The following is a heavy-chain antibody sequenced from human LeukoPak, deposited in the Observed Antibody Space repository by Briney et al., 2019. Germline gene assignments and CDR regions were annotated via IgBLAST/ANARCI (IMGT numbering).Heavy chain of an antibody. V-gene: IGHV3-9*03. CDR3: AKARWRYSSSWYYFDY. CDR1: GFTFDDYA. D-gene: IGHD6-13*01. CDR2: ISWNSGSI. Sequence: SLRLSCAASGFTFDDYAMHWVRQAPGKGLEWVSGISWNSGSIGYADSVKGRFTISRDNAKNSLYLQMNSLRAEDMALYYCAKARWRYSSSWYYFDYWGQGTLVTVSS. J-gene: IGHJ4*02.